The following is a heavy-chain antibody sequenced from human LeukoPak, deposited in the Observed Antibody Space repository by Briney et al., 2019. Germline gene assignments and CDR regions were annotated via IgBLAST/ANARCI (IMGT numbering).Heavy chain of an antibody. D-gene: IGHD6-19*01. V-gene: IGHV4-34*01. CDR2: INHSGTT. J-gene: IGHJ6*04. CDR3: ARGLRLPSRSTPAVPHV. Sequence: PSETLSPTCAVYGGSFSDYYWNGIRQSPGKGLEWIGEINHSGTTNYNPSLKSRVTISVDTSKNQFSLRLSSVTAADTAIYHCARGLRLPSRSTPAVPHVWSKGTTVTVSA. CDR1: GGSFSDYY.